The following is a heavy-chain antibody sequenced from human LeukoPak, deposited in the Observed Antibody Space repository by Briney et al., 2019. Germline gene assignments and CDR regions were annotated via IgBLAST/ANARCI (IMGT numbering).Heavy chain of an antibody. D-gene: IGHD4-17*01. Sequence: ASVKVSCKASGYSFTRYVINWVRQATGQGPEWMGWMNPNSGNTGYAQKFQGRVTMTRNTSISTAYMELSSLGSEDTAVYYCARNSVTTRYFDYWGQGILVTVSS. CDR3: ARNSVTTRYFDY. V-gene: IGHV1-8*01. J-gene: IGHJ4*02. CDR1: GYSFTRYV. CDR2: MNPNSGNT.